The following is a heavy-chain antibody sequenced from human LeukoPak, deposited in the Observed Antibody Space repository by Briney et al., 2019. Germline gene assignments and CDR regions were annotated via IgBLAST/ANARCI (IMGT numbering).Heavy chain of an antibody. V-gene: IGHV3-20*04. Sequence: PGGSLRLSCAASGFNFDDYGMSWVRQAPGKGLEWVSGSNWNGGNTGYADSVKGRFTVSRDNARKSLFLQMNSLRVEDTALYYCARDLYGDYGFDTWGQRTLVTVSS. CDR1: GFNFDDYG. J-gene: IGHJ3*02. D-gene: IGHD4-17*01. CDR2: SNWNGGNT. CDR3: ARDLYGDYGFDT.